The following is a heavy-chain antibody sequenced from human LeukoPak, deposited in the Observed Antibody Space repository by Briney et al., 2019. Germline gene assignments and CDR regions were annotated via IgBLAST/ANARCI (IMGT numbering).Heavy chain of an antibody. Sequence: GGSLRLSCAASGFTFSRYAMHWVRQAPGKGLEGVAVISSDGTNKYNADSVQGRCTISRDNAQNTLYLLMNSLRPEDTAVYYCARDYATDTDMVWGQGTLVTVSS. CDR2: ISSDGTNK. V-gene: IGHV3-30-3*01. CDR3: ARDYATDTDMV. CDR1: GFTFSRYA. D-gene: IGHD5-18*01. J-gene: IGHJ4*02.